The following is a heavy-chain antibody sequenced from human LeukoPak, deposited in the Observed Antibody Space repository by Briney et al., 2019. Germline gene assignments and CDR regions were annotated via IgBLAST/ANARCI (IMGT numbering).Heavy chain of an antibody. CDR1: VSPLTTTYY. D-gene: IGHD2-8*01. J-gene: IGHJ4*02. Sequence: SDTQSLTHTFSVSPLTTTYYWAWFRHPPGKGLEWIATGFQLQTVLTFYNPSLESRVPMSLDTSQNQFSLNLTSVPPAHTALFFCARVLNAPKFIDSWGQGTLVSVSS. CDR3: ARVLNAPKFIDS. CDR2: GFQLQTVLT. V-gene: IGHV4-38-2*02.